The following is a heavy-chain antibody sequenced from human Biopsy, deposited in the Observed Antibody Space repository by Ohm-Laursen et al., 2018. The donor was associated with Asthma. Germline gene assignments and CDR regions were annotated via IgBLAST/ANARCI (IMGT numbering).Heavy chain of an antibody. D-gene: IGHD3-9*01. V-gene: IGHV1-18*01. Sequence: ASVKVSCKASGYTFNSAGITWVRQAPGQGLEWMGWISVYNGNTKVAQKLQDRVTMITDTSTSTAYMDLSSLRSEDTAVYYCARTYYDFLTGQVNDAFAIWGQGTVVTVSS. J-gene: IGHJ3*02. CDR2: ISVYNGNT. CDR3: ARTYYDFLTGQVNDAFAI. CDR1: GYTFNSAG.